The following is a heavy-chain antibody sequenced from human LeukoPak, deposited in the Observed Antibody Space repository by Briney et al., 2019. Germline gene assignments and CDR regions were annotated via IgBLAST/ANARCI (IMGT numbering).Heavy chain of an antibody. CDR1: GFSVSSSY. CDR2: IYGGGNT. Sequence: GGSLRLSCAASGFSVSSSYVSWVRQAPRKGLEWVSIIYGGGNTYYVDSVEGRFTISRDNSKNTLYLQMNTLRAEDTAVYYCASGRRDSNGFVDYWGQGILVTVSS. J-gene: IGHJ4*02. CDR3: ASGRRDSNGFVDY. D-gene: IGHD5-18*01. V-gene: IGHV3-66*01.